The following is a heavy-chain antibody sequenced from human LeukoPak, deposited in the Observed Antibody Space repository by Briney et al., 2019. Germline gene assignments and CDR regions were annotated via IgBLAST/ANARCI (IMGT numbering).Heavy chain of an antibody. D-gene: IGHD4-17*01. V-gene: IGHV3-30*04. Sequence: GGSLRLSCAASGFTFSSYAMHWVRQAPGKGLEWVAVISYDGSNKYYADSVKGRFTIPRDSSKNTLYLQMNSLRAEDTAVYYCARSYGDYTSLGYWGQGTLVTVSS. CDR1: GFTFSSYA. CDR2: ISYDGSNK. CDR3: ARSYGDYTSLGY. J-gene: IGHJ4*02.